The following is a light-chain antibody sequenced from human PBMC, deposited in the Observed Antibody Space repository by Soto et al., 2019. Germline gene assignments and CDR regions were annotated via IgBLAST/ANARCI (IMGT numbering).Light chain of an antibody. V-gene: IGKV1-39*01. CDR3: QQTYSTPRLT. CDR2: AAS. CDR1: QSISNF. Sequence: DVQLTQSPSSLSASVGDRVTITCRANQSISNFLNWYQRKHGEAPKLLIYAASNLQSGVPSRFSGSGSATDFALTISGLQPDDFATYYCQQTYSTPRLTFGGGTKVDMK. J-gene: IGKJ4*01.